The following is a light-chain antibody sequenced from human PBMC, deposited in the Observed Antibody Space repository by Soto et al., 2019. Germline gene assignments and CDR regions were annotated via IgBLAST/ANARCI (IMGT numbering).Light chain of an antibody. CDR2: EVT. CDR3: RSFASSNTWV. J-gene: IGLJ3*02. CDR1: SSDVGAYNY. Sequence: QSALTQPPSASGSPGQSVTISCTGTSSDVGAYNYVSWYQQHAGKAPKLVIYEVTKRPSGVPDRFSGSKSANPASLTVSGLQAEDEADYYCRSFASSNTWVFGGGTKVTVL. V-gene: IGLV2-8*01.